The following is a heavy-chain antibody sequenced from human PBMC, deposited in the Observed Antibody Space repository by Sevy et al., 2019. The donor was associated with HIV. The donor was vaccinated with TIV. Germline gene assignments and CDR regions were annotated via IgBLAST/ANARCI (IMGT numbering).Heavy chain of an antibody. CDR2: ISWNSVSL. J-gene: IGHJ6*02. CDR3: AKDNRPATMSNSSYYYYYGTDV. Sequence: GGSLRLSCAASGFSFGDYAMHWVRQAPGKGLEWVSGISWNSVSLDYADSVKGRFTISRDNAKNSLFLQMNRLRSEDTALYYCAKDNRPATMSNSSYYYYYGTDVWGQGTTVTVSS. CDR1: GFSFGDYA. V-gene: IGHV3-9*01. D-gene: IGHD6-6*01.